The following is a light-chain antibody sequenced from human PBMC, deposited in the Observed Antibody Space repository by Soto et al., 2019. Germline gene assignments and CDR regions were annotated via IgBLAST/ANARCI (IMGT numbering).Light chain of an antibody. V-gene: IGLV2-23*02. CDR2: EVN. J-gene: IGLJ7*01. Sequence: QSALTQPASVSGSPGQSITISCTGTSSDVGGYNLVSWYQQHPGKAPKLMISEVNKRPSGISDRFSGSKSGSTASLTISGLQAEDEADYYCCSYAGTSTHTVFGGGTQLTVL. CDR1: SSDVGGYNL. CDR3: CSYAGTSTHTV.